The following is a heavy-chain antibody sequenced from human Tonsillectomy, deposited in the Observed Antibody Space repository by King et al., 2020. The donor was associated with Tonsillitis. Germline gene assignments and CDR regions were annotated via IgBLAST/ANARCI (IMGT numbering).Heavy chain of an antibody. D-gene: IGHD3-10*01. Sequence: QLQESGPGLVKPSETLSLTCTVSGGSISNYYWSWIRQPAGMGLEWIGRIYSSGSTSYNPSLYSRVTMSVDTSKTQFSLKLSSVTAADTAVYYCARGGSGSRYGLDVWGQGTTVTVSS. V-gene: IGHV4-4*07. CDR3: ARGGSGSRYGLDV. CDR2: IYSSGST. CDR1: GGSISNYY. J-gene: IGHJ6*02.